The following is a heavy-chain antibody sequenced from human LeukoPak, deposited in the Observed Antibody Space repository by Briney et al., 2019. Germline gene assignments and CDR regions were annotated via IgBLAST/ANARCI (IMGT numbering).Heavy chain of an antibody. V-gene: IGHV1-69*13. CDR1: GGTFSSYA. Sequence: ASLKVSCKASGGTFSSYAINWVRQSPGQGLEWMGGIFPIFDTSNYAQKFQGRVTFTSDDSTSTAYMELSSLRSEDTAVYYCARDRLHPGAAAAINWGQGTLVTVSS. D-gene: IGHD2-2*02. CDR2: IFPIFDTS. J-gene: IGHJ4*02. CDR3: ARDRLHPGAAAAIN.